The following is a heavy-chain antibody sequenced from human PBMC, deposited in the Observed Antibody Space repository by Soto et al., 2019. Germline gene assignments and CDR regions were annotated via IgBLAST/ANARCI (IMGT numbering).Heavy chain of an antibody. D-gene: IGHD3-3*01. CDR3: ARSQYGITIFGVVIRRPYYYYGLDV. Sequence: SVKVSCKASGGTFSSYAISWVRQAPGQGLEWMGGIIPIFGTANYAQKFQGRVTITADESTSTAYMELSSLRSEDTAVYYCARSQYGITIFGVVIRRPYYYYGLDVWGQGTTVTVSS. CDR1: GGTFSSYA. CDR2: IIPIFGTA. V-gene: IGHV1-69*13. J-gene: IGHJ6*02.